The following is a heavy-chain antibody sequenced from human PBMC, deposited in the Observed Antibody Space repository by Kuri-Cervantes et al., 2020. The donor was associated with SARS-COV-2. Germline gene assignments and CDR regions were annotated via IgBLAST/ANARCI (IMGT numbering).Heavy chain of an antibody. CDR3: ARESYYGDYYYGMDV. V-gene: IGHV4-34*01. CDR1: GGSFSGYY. CDR2: INHSGST. Sequence: SEPLSLTCAVYGGSFSGYYWSWIRQPPGKGLEWIGEINHSGSTNYNPSLKSRVTISVDTSKNQFSLKLSSVTAADTAAYYCARESYYGDYYYGMDVWGQGTTVTVSS. D-gene: IGHD4-17*01. J-gene: IGHJ6*02.